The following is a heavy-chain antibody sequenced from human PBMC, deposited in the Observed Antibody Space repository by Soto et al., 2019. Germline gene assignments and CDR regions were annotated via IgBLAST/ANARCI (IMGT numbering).Heavy chain of an antibody. CDR3: ARDEVDSNY. CDR1: GFTVSSNY. Sequence: EVQLVESGGGLVQPGGSLRLSCAASGFTVSSNYMSWVRQAPGKGLEWVSVIYSGGSTYYADSVKGRFTISRDNSKNTLYILMNSLGVEDTAVYYCARDEVDSNYWGQGTLVTVS. V-gene: IGHV3-66*01. D-gene: IGHD2-2*01. CDR2: IYSGGST. J-gene: IGHJ4*02.